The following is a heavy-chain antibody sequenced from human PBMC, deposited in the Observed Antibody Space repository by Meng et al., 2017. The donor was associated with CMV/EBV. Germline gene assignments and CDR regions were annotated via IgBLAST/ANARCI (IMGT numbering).Heavy chain of an antibody. CDR3: ARAGVPVDWFDP. D-gene: IGHD6-19*01. CDR2: IYYSGST. J-gene: IGHJ5*02. CDR1: GGSISSYY. Sequence: ESLKISCTVSGGSISSYYWSWIRQPPGKGLEWIGYIYYSGSTNYNPSLKSRVTISVDTSKNQFSLKLSSVTAADTAVYYCARAGVPVDWFDPWGQGTLVTVSS. V-gene: IGHV4-59*01.